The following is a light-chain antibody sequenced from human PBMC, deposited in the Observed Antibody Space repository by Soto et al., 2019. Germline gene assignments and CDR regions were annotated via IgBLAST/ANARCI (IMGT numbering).Light chain of an antibody. CDR1: QSVSSN. CDR2: GAS. V-gene: IGKV3-11*01. CDR3: KQRSNWPN. Sequence: EIVLTQAPGTLTLSPGERATLSCSASQSVSSNLAWYQQKPGQAPRLLIYGASNRATGIPARFSGSGSGTDFTLTISSLEPEDFAVYYCKQRSNWPNFGQGTRLEIK. J-gene: IGKJ5*01.